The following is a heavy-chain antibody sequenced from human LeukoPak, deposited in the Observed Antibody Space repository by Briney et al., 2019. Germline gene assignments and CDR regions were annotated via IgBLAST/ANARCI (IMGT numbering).Heavy chain of an antibody. CDR3: ARLNGRYGDYAFDI. CDR2: IYYSEST. V-gene: IGHV4-59*08. D-gene: IGHD4-17*01. Sequence: SETLSLTCTVSGGSISSYYWSWIRQPPGKGLEWIGYIYYSESTNYNPSLKSRVTISVDTSENQFSLKLSSVTAADTAVYYCARLNGRYGDYAFDIWGQGTMVTVSS. CDR1: GGSISSYY. J-gene: IGHJ3*02.